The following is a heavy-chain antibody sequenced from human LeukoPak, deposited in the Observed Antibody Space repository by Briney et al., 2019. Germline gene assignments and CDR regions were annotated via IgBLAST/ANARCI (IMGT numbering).Heavy chain of an antibody. D-gene: IGHD1-26*01. CDR1: GGSISRYY. CDR2: IYYSGST. CDR3: ARGSGRGMDV. Sequence: PSETLSLTCTVSGGSISRYYWSWIRRPPGKGLEWIGYIYYSGSTNYNPSLKSRVTISVDTSKNQFSLKLSSVTAADTAVYYCARGSGRGMDVWGQGTTVTVSS. V-gene: IGHV4-59*01. J-gene: IGHJ6*02.